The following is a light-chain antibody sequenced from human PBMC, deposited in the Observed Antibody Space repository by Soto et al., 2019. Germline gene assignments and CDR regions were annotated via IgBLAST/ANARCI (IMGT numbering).Light chain of an antibody. V-gene: IGKV3-11*01. J-gene: IGKJ1*01. CDR3: QQRSNWPPTWT. CDR2: DAS. Sequence: EIVLTQSPATLSLSPGERATLSCRASQSVSTYLAWYQQKPGQAPRLLIYDASKRATGIPVSFSGSGSGTDITLTITSLEPEDFGLYYCQQRSNWPPTWTFGQGTKLDIK. CDR1: QSVSTY.